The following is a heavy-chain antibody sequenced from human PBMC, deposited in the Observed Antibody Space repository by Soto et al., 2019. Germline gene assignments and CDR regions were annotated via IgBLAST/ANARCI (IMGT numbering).Heavy chain of an antibody. CDR1: GYTFTSYD. D-gene: IGHD1-7*01. V-gene: IGHV1-8*01. CDR2: MNSNSGNT. CDR3: ARGAGITGTTEDYYYYYMDV. Sequence: ASVKVSCKASGYTFTSYDINWVRQATGQGLEWMGWMNSNSGNTGYAQKFQGRVTMTGNTSISTAYMELSSLRSEDTAVYYCARGAGITGTTEDYYYYYMDVWGKGTTVTVSS. J-gene: IGHJ6*03.